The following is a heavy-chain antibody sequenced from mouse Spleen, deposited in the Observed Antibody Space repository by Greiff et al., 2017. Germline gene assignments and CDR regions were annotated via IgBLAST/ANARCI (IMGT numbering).Heavy chain of an antibody. D-gene: IGHD1-1*01. CDR1: GYAFSSSW. Sequence: VQLQQSGPELVKPGASVKISCKASGYAFSSSWMNWVKQRPGKGLEWIGRIYPGDGDTNYNGKFKGKATLTADKSSSTAYMQLSSLTSEDSAVYFCAREAYYGSNREHWGQGTTLTVSS. CDR2: IYPGDGDT. J-gene: IGHJ2*01. V-gene: IGHV1-82*01. CDR3: AREAYYGSNREH.